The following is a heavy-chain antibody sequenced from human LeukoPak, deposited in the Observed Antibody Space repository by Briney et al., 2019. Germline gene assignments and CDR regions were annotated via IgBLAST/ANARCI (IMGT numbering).Heavy chain of an antibody. CDR3: ARDPDYYDGSGYGFDP. D-gene: IGHD3-22*01. CDR2: INPSGGST. CDR1: GYTFTSYY. Sequence: ASVKVSCKASGYTFTSYYMHWVRQAPGQGLEWMGIINPSGGSTSYAQKFQGRVTMTRDMSTSTVYMELSSLRSEDTAVYYCARDPDYYDGSGYGFDPWGQGTLVTVSS. V-gene: IGHV1-46*01. J-gene: IGHJ5*02.